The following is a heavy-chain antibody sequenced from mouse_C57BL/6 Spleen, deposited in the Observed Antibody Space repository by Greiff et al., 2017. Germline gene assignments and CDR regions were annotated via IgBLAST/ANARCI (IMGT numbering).Heavy chain of an antibody. Sequence: QVQLQQSGAELARPGASVKLSCKASGYTFTSYGISWVKQRTGQGLEWIGEINPRSGNTYYNEKFKGKATLTADKSSSTAYMGLRSLTSEDSAVYFVARSDTAQASYFEYWGQGTTLTVSS. D-gene: IGHD3-2*02. CDR1: GYTFTSYG. J-gene: IGHJ2*01. CDR3: ARSDTAQASYFEY. CDR2: INPRSGNT. V-gene: IGHV1-81*01.